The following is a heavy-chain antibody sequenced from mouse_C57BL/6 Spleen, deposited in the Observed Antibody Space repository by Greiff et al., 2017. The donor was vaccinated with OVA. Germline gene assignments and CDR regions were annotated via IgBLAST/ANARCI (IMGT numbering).Heavy chain of an antibody. CDR2: INPNNGGT. CDR1: GYTFTDYY. CDR3: ARRTLLRYGY. J-gene: IGHJ2*01. Sequence: EVQLHQSGPELVKPGASVKISCKASGYTFTDYYMNWVKQSHGKSLEWIGDINPNNGGTSYNQKFKGKATLTVDKSSSTAYMELRSLTSDYSAVYYYARRTLLRYGYWGQGTTLTVSS. D-gene: IGHD1-1*01. V-gene: IGHV1-26*01.